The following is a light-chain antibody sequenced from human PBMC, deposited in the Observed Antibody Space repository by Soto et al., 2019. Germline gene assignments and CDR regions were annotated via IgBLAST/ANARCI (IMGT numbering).Light chain of an antibody. CDR2: DAS. V-gene: IGKV3-11*01. CDR3: QQRSNWPVT. CDR1: QSVSSY. J-gene: IGKJ1*01. Sequence: EIVLTQSPGTLSLSPGERATLSSRTSQSVSSYLAWYQQKPGQAPRLLIYDASTRATGISARFSGSGSGTDFTLTISSLEPEDFAMYYCQQRSNWPVTFGQGTKVDIK.